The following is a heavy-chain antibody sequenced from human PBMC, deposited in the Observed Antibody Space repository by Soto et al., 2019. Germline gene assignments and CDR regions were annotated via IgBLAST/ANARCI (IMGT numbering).Heavy chain of an antibody. D-gene: IGHD6-13*01. V-gene: IGHV3-30*03. CDR2: ISNDGTDQ. J-gene: IGHJ4*02. Sequence: QVQLVESGGGVVQPGRSLRLSCAASGFIFGNFGIHWVRQAPGKGLEWVADISNDGTDQYYADSVKGRFTISRDNSKNTLYLQMNSLRAEDTAVYYCARGCSGGTNCFYFDFWGQGILVTVSS. CDR1: GFIFGNFG. CDR3: ARGCSGGTNCFYFDF.